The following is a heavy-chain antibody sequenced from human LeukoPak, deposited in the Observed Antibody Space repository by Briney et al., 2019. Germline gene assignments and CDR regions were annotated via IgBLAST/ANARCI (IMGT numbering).Heavy chain of an antibody. Sequence: GGSLRLSCAASGFTVSSNYMSWVRQAPGKGLEWVSVIYSGGSTYYADSVKGRFTISRDNSKNTLYLQMNSLRAEDTAVYYCARGPSGLWPLYYFDYWGQGTLVTVSS. CDR3: ARGPSGLWPLYYFDY. D-gene: IGHD3-10*01. V-gene: IGHV3-53*01. CDR2: IYSGGST. CDR1: GFTVSSNY. J-gene: IGHJ4*02.